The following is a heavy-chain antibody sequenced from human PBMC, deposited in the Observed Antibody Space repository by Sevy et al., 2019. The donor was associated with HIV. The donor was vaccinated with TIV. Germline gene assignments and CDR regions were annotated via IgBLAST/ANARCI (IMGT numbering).Heavy chain of an antibody. V-gene: IGHV3-7*01. D-gene: IGHD4-17*01. CDR2: IKQDGSEK. CDR1: GFTFSSYW. CDR3: ARSYTVYGDYFFNY. Sequence: GGSLRLSCAASGFTFSSYWMSWVRQAPGKGLEWVANIKQDGSEKYYVDSVKGRFTISRDNAKNSLYLQVNSLRAEDTAVYYCARSYTVYGDYFFNYWGQGTLVTVSS. J-gene: IGHJ4*02.